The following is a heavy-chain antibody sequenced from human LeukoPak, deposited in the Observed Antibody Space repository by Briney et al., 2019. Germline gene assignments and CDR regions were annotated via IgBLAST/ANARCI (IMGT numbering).Heavy chain of an antibody. V-gene: IGHV4-34*01. D-gene: IGHD5-24*01. CDR3: ARRHVDGYINFDY. CDR1: GGSFSGYY. CDR2: INHSGST. J-gene: IGHJ4*02. Sequence: PSETLSLTCAVYGGSFSGYYWSWIRQPPGKGLEWIGEINHSGSTNYNPSLKSRVTISVDTSKNQFSLKLSFVTAADTAVYYCARRHVDGYINFDYWGQGTLVTVSS.